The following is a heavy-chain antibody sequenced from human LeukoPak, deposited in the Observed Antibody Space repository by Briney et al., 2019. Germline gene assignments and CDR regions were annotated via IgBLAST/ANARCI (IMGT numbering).Heavy chain of an antibody. V-gene: IGHV3-7*01. Sequence: PGGSLRLSCAASGFSLSTYWVTWVRQAPGTGLEWVANINPAGTETYYVEPVKGRFTISRDNAKNLVYLQMNSLRAEDSAVYHCGRFGYVAGVDLWGQGTLVTVS. D-gene: IGHD6-19*01. CDR2: INPAGTET. CDR3: GRFGYVAGVDL. CDR1: GFSLSTYW. J-gene: IGHJ4*02.